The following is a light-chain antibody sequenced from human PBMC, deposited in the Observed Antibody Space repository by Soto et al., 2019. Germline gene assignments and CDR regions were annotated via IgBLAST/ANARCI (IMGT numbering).Light chain of an antibody. CDR1: QSVSSSY. Sequence: EIVLTQSPGTLSLSPGERATLSCRASQSVSSSYLAWYQQKPGQAPRLLIYGASSRATGIPDRFSGSGSGTDFPLHITRLGPEDFAMYYCQQYGSSPLTFGGGTKVEIK. V-gene: IGKV3-20*01. CDR3: QQYGSSPLT. J-gene: IGKJ4*01. CDR2: GAS.